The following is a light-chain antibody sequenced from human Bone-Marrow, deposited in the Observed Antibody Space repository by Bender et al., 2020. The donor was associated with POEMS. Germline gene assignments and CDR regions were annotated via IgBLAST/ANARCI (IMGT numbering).Light chain of an antibody. CDR2: EVN. CDR1: SSDVGAYNL. Sequence: QSALTQPASVSGSPGQSITISCTGASSDVGAYNLVSWFQQHPGKAPELMIYEVNKRPSGVPDRFSGSKSGTSASLAITGLQSDDEAIYFCVAWDASLNGWVFGGGTKLTVL. CDR3: VAWDASLNGWV. J-gene: IGLJ3*02. V-gene: IGLV2-14*02.